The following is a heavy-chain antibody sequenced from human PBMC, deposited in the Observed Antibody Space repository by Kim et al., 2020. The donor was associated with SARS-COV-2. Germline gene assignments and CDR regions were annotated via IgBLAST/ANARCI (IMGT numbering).Heavy chain of an antibody. J-gene: IGHJ5*02. V-gene: IGHV4-30-4*08. D-gene: IGHD1-26*01. Sequence: SETLSLTCTVSGGSFSSGHYSWSWIRQPPGKALQWIGYIYSSGSSYYNPSLKSRVTISVDTSKNQFSLKLSSVTAADMAVYACARVPKGGLGWFGSCCQG. CDR2: IYSSGSS. CDR3: ARVPKGGLGWFGS. CDR1: GGSFSSGHYS.